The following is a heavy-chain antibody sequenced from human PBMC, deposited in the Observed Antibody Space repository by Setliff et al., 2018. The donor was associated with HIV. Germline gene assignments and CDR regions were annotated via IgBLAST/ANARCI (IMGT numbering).Heavy chain of an antibody. Sequence: PGGSLRLSCAASGFTVSSNYMHWVRQAPGKGLEWVSIIYIAATTYYYADSVKGRFTISRDNSKNTVYLQMNNLRVEDTAVYYCARSPQGGYFDYWGQGTLVTVSS. CDR1: GFTVSSNY. V-gene: IGHV3-53*01. J-gene: IGHJ4*03. CDR3: ARSPQGGYFDY. CDR2: IYIAATT.